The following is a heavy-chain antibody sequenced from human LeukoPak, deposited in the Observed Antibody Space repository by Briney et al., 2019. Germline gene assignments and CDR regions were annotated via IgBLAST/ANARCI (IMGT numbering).Heavy chain of an antibody. CDR3: ARLSPPPTPRYWFDP. V-gene: IGHV4-59*08. CDR1: GGSISSYY. CDR2: IYYSGST. J-gene: IGHJ5*02. Sequence: SETLSLTCTLSGGSISSYYWSWIRQPPGKGLEWIGYIYYSGSTNYNPSLKSRVTISVDTSKNQFSLKLSSVTAADTAVYYCARLSPPPTPRYWFDPWGQGTLVTVSS.